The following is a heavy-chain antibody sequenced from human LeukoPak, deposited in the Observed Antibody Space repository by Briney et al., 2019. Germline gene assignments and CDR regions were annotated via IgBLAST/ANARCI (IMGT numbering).Heavy chain of an antibody. D-gene: IGHD5-18*01. CDR2: ISSSGSTI. CDR3: ARLQLWTGTPLDY. V-gene: IGHV3-11*04. CDR1: GFTFGDYY. Sequence: GGSLRLSCAASGFTFGDYYMSWIRQAPGKGLEWVSYISSSGSTIYYADSVKGRFTISRDNAKNSLYLQMNSLRAEDTAVYYCARLQLWTGTPLDYWGQGTLVTVSS. J-gene: IGHJ4*02.